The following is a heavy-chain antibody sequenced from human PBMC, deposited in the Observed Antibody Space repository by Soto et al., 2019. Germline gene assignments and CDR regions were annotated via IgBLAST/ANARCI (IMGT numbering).Heavy chain of an antibody. D-gene: IGHD1-7*01. V-gene: IGHV3-48*02. J-gene: IGHJ3*02. Sequence: EVQLVESGGGSVQPGGSLRLSCAASGFTFSSYGINWVRQAPGKGLEWVSYISSSSSTIYSADSVKGRFTISRDNANNRLYLQMNSLRDEDTALYYCASEYTWNYHDGFDIWGQGTMVTVSS. CDR3: ASEYTWNYHDGFDI. CDR2: ISSSSSTI. CDR1: GFTFSSYG.